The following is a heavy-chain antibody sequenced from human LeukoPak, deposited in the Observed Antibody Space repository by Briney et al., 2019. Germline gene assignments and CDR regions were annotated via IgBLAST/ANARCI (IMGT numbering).Heavy chain of an antibody. Sequence: GRSLRLSCAASGFTFDDYAMHWVRQAPGKGLEWVSGISWNSGSIGYADSVKGRFIIYRDNAKNSLYLQMNSLRAEDTASYYCAKASLVVDYYYYYGMDVWGQGTTVTVSS. D-gene: IGHD2-15*01. J-gene: IGHJ6*02. V-gene: IGHV3-9*01. CDR2: ISWNSGSI. CDR3: AKASLVVDYYYYYGMDV. CDR1: GFTFDDYA.